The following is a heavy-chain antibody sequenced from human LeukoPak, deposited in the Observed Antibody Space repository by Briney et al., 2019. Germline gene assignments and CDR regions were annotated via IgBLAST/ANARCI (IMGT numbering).Heavy chain of an antibody. J-gene: IGHJ4*02. CDR2: IYHSGST. Sequence: SQTLSLTCTVSGGSISSGGYYWSWIRQPPGKGLEWIGYIYHSGSTYYNPSLKSRVTISVDRSKNQFSLKLSSVTAADTAVYYCAREGESYQFDYWGQGTLVTVSS. CDR3: AREGESYQFDY. D-gene: IGHD2-2*01. V-gene: IGHV4-30-2*01. CDR1: GGSISSGGYY.